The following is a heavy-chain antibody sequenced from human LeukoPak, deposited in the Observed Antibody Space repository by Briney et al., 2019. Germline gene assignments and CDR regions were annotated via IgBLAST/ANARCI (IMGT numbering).Heavy chain of an antibody. CDR3: AKDIVVVPAANGGAFDI. CDR1: GFTFSSYG. V-gene: IGHV3-23*01. D-gene: IGHD2-2*01. CDR2: ISGSGGST. Sequence: PGGSLRLSCAASGFTFSSYGMSWVRQAPGKGLEWVSAISGSGGSTYYADSVKGRFTTSRDNSKNTLYLQMNSLRAEDTAVYYCAKDIVVVPAANGGAFDIWGQGTMVTVSS. J-gene: IGHJ3*02.